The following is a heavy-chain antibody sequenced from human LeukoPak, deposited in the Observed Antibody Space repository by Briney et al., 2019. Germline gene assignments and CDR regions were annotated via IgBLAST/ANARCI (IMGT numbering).Heavy chain of an antibody. Sequence: PTETLSLTCTVSGGSITTADYYWSWIRQPPGKGLEWIGNMFYTGSTYYNPSLTSRVTMSIDTSKNQCSLMLTSVTASDTAVYYCTRGAGDYGYYFDYWGQGTLVTVSS. D-gene: IGHD4-17*01. V-gene: IGHV4-30-4*01. CDR1: GGSITTADYY. CDR2: MFYTGST. J-gene: IGHJ4*02. CDR3: TRGAGDYGYYFDY.